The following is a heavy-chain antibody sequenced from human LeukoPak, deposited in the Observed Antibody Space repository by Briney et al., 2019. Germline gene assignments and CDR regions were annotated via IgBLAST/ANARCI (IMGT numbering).Heavy chain of an antibody. Sequence: PGGSLRLSCAASGFTFGDYWMNWVRRAPGKGLEWVAIIKQDESERYLVSSVKGRFTISRDNAKNSVYLQLNSLRAEDTAVYYCARGGSRTCSTCYSDASDVWGQGTMVTVSA. CDR2: IKQDESER. V-gene: IGHV3-7*03. CDR1: GFTFGDYW. CDR3: ARGGSRTCSTCYSDASDV. J-gene: IGHJ3*01. D-gene: IGHD2-15*01.